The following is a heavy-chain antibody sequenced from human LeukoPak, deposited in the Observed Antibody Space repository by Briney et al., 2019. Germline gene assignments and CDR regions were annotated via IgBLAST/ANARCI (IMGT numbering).Heavy chain of an antibody. J-gene: IGHJ3*02. V-gene: IGHV3-30*02. CDR3: ATAILMVYNDAFDI. CDR1: GFTFSNAW. Sequence: GGSLRLSCTASGFTFSNAWMSWVRQAPGKGLEWVAFIRYDGSNKYYADSVKGRFTISRDNSKNTLYLQMNSLRAEDTAVYYCATAILMVYNDAFDIWGQGTMVTVSS. CDR2: IRYDGSNK. D-gene: IGHD2-8*01.